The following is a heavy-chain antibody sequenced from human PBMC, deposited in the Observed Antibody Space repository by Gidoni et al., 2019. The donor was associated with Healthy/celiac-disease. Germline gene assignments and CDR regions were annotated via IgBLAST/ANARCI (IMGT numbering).Heavy chain of an antibody. CDR1: GGPISSSSYY. J-gene: IGHJ4*02. V-gene: IGHV4-39*01. CDR3: ARLSTITRVFDY. CDR2: IYYSGST. Sequence: QLQLQASGPGLVKPSETLSLTCTVSGGPISSSSYYWGWIRQPPGKGLEWIGSIYYSGSTYYKPSLKSLVNISVETSKNQFPRKLSSGTAADTAVYYCARLSTITRVFDYWGQGTLVTVSS.